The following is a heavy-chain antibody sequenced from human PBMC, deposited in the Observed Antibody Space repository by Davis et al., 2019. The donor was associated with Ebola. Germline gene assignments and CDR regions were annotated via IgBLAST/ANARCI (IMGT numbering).Heavy chain of an antibody. J-gene: IGHJ6*02. V-gene: IGHV1-18*01. CDR1: GYTFTSYH. Sequence: ASVKVSCKASGYTFTSYHINWVRQAPGQGLEWMGWISANTGDTNYAQKLQGRVTMTTDRSTSTVHMELRSLISDDTAVYYCARGGRDGMDVWGQGTTVTVS. CDR2: ISANTGDT. CDR3: ARGGRDGMDV.